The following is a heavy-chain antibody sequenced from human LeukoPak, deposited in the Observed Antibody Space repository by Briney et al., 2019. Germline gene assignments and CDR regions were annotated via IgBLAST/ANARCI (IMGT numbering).Heavy chain of an antibody. J-gene: IGHJ5*02. CDR1: GFTFSSYW. V-gene: IGHV3-7*01. CDR2: IKQDGSEK. Sequence: GGSLRLSCAASGFTFSSYWMSWVRQAPGKGLEWVANIKQDGSEKHYVDSVKGRFTISRDNAKNSLYLQMNSLRAEDTAVYYCARVAYDSSGYNWFDPWGQGTLVTVSS. CDR3: ARVAYDSSGYNWFDP. D-gene: IGHD3-22*01.